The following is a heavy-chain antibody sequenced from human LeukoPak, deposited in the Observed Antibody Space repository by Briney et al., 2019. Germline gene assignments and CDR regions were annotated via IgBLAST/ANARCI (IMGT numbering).Heavy chain of an antibody. CDR2: ISYDGSNK. Sequence: PGGSLRLSCAASGFTFSSYGMHWVRQAPGKGLEWVAVISYDGSNKYYADSVKGRFTISRDNSKNTLCLQMNSLRAEDTAVYYCAKETLVALAAGGFIDYWGQGTLVTVSS. D-gene: IGHD6-13*01. CDR1: GFTFSSYG. CDR3: AKETLVALAAGGFIDY. V-gene: IGHV3-30*18. J-gene: IGHJ4*02.